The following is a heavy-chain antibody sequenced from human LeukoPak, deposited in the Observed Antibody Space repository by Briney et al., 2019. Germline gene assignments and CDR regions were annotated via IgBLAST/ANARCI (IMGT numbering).Heavy chain of an antibody. V-gene: IGHV4-31*03. CDR2: SYCSGNP. Sequence: KPWETLSLTCTVSGGSISSGGYYWSWIRQHPGKDLEWIGCSYCSGNPYHNPSLKSRVTISVDTSKNHFSLKLSSVTAADTAVYYCARGGSTQKVDYWGQGTLVTVSS. CDR3: ARGGSTQKVDY. J-gene: IGHJ4*02. CDR1: GGSISSGGYY. D-gene: IGHD2-2*01.